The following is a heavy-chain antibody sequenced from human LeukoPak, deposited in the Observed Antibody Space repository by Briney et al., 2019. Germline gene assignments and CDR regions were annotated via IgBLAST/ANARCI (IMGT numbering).Heavy chain of an antibody. D-gene: IGHD3-3*01. V-gene: IGHV3-9*01. Sequence: GGSLRLSCAASGFTFDDYAMHWVRQAPGKGLEWVSGISWNSGSIGYADSVKGRFTISRDNAKNSLYLQMNSLRAEDTAVYYCARSARYAFDIWGQGTMVTVSS. CDR2: ISWNSGSI. J-gene: IGHJ3*02. CDR1: GFTFDDYA. CDR3: ARSARYAFDI.